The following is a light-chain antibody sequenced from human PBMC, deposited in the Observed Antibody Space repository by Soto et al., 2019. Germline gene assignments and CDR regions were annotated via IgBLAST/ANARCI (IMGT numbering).Light chain of an antibody. CDR2: KGS. CDR1: QGISSW. CDR3: LQYNTLWT. Sequence: DIQMTQSPSTLSASVGDRVTITCRASQGISSWLAWYQQKPGKAPKVLIYKGSSLESGVPARFSGSVSGTEFTLTISSLQPDDFATYYCLQYNTLWTFGQGTKVEFK. J-gene: IGKJ1*01. V-gene: IGKV1-5*03.